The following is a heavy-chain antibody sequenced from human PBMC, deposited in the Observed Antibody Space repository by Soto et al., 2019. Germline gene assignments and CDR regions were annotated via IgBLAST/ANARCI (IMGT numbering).Heavy chain of an antibody. CDR2: IIPIFGTA. Sequence: GASVKVYCKASGGTFSSYAISWVRQAPGQGLEWMGGIIPIFGTANYAQKFQGRVTITADESTSTAYMELSSLRSEDTAVYYCARATGAAEYFQHWGQGTLVTVSS. J-gene: IGHJ1*01. CDR3: ARATGAAEYFQH. CDR1: GGTFSSYA. V-gene: IGHV1-69*13. D-gene: IGHD3-10*01.